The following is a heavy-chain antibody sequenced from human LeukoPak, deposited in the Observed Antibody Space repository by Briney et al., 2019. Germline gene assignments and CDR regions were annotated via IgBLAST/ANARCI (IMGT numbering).Heavy chain of an antibody. CDR1: GYSFPSYW. D-gene: IGHD2-21*01. J-gene: IGHJ4*02. CDR3: ARQSGTIASGVTDY. V-gene: IGHV5-51*01. CDR2: IYIGDSDT. Sequence: GESLKISCKGSGYSFPSYWIAWVRQMPGRGLEWMGIIYIGDSDTRYSPSFQGQVTISADKSISTAYLQWSSLKASDTAMYYYARQSGTIASGVTDYWGQGTLVTVSS.